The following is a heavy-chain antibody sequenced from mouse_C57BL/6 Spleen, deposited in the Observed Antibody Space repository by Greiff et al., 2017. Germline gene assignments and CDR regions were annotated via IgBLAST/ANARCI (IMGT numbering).Heavy chain of an antibody. CDR3: AGRGYGSRYDWYFDV. CDR1: GYAFSSYW. J-gene: IGHJ1*03. D-gene: IGHD1-1*01. CDR2: IYPGDGDT. Sequence: QVHVQQPGAELVKPGASVKISCKASGYAFSSYWMNWVKQRPGKGLEWIGQIYPGDGDTNYNGKFKGKATLTADKSSSTAYMQLSSLTSEDSAVYFCAGRGYGSRYDWYFDVWGTGTTVTVAS. V-gene: IGHV1-80*01.